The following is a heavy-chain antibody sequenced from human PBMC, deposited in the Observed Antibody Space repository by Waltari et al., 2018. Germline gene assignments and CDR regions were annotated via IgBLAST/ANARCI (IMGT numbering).Heavy chain of an antibody. J-gene: IGHJ4*02. CDR1: GFSLSHYG. D-gene: IGHD3-16*01. CDR2: LWFEGGDE. Sequence: QLQLVESGGGVVQPGKSLRLSCAASGFSLSHYGMHWVRQAPGRGLECVALLWFEGGDEYYADSVRGRFTISRDNSKNILYLHMDSLRVDDTAVYYCAKDAFGNTYMDHWGQGTLVTVSS. V-gene: IGHV3-30*18. CDR3: AKDAFGNTYMDH.